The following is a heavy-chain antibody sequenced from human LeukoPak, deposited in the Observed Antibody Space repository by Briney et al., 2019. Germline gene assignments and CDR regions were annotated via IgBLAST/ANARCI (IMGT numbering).Heavy chain of an antibody. D-gene: IGHD3-3*01. V-gene: IGHV3-48*01. J-gene: IGHJ3*02. CDR2: ISLRSSTI. Sequence: GGSLRLSCAASGFTFSTYSMNWVRQAPGEGREWVSYISLRSSTIYYADSGRGRFTLSRDNVKNSLYLQMNSLRAEDTAVYYCASVRRTISGVVSDALDIWGQGTMVTVSS. CDR3: ASVRRTISGVVSDALDI. CDR1: GFTFSTYS.